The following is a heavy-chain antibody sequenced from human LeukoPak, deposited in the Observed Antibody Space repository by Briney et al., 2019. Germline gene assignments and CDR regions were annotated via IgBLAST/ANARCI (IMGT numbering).Heavy chain of an antibody. Sequence: PSETLSLTCTVSGGSISSSSYYWGWIRQPPGKGLEWIGSIYYSGSTYYNPSLKSRVTISVDTSKNQFSLKLSSVTAADTAVYYCAVEYCSGGSCYSSQRDPLDYWGQGTLVTVSS. J-gene: IGHJ4*02. CDR2: IYYSGST. CDR1: GGSISSSSYY. D-gene: IGHD2-15*01. CDR3: AVEYCSGGSCYSSQRDPLDY. V-gene: IGHV4-39*01.